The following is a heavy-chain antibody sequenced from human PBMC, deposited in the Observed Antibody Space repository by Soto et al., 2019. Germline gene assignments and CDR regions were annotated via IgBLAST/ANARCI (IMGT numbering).Heavy chain of an antibody. Sequence: PSETLSLTCTVSGGSISSGGYSWSWIRQPPGKGLEWIGYIYHSGSTYYNPSLKSRVTISVDRSKNQFSLKLSSVTAADTAVYYCARDLNYYDSSGYVYAEYFQHWGQGTLVTVSS. V-gene: IGHV4-30-2*01. CDR2: IYHSGST. D-gene: IGHD3-22*01. J-gene: IGHJ1*01. CDR3: ARDLNYYDSSGYVYAEYFQH. CDR1: GGSISSGGYS.